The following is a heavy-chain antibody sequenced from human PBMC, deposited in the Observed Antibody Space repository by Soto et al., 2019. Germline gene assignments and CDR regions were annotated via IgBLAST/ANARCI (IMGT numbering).Heavy chain of an antibody. D-gene: IGHD3-22*01. CDR2: IYSSGST. CDR1: GGSISSYY. J-gene: IGHJ4*02. CDR3: ARSTTSDTSTYYYYFDY. Sequence: SETLSLTCTVSGGSISSYYWNWVRQPAGEGLEWIGRIYSSGSTDYNPSLKSRVTMSVDTSKNQFSLKLTSVTAADTAVYYCARSTTSDTSTYYYYFDYWGQGALVAVSS. V-gene: IGHV4-4*07.